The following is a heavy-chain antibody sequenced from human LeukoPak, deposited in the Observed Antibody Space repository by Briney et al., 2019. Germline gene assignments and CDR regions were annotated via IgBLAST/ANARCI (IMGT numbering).Heavy chain of an antibody. CDR2: IYPGDSDT. CDR3: ARRGEAMDPFDY. V-gene: IGHV5-51*01. CDR1: GYSFTSYW. J-gene: IGHJ4*02. D-gene: IGHD5-18*01. Sequence: GESLKISCKDSGYSFTSYWIGWVRQMPGKGLEWMGIIYPGDSDTRYSPSFQGQVTISADKSINTAYLQWCSLKASDTAIYYCARRGEAMDPFDYWGQGTLVTVSS.